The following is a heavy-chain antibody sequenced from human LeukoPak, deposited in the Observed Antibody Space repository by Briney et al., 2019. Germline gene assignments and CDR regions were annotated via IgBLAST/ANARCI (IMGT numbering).Heavy chain of an antibody. CDR1: DYSISSGYF. Sequence: SETLSLTCSVSDYSISSGYFWGWIRQPPGKGLEWIGSIHLRGTTSYNPSLRGRVTISVDTSSNQSSLKLYSVTAADTAVYYCAREFGGTYGSFEYWGQGSLVTVSS. CDR2: IHLRGTT. V-gene: IGHV4-38-2*02. J-gene: IGHJ4*02. D-gene: IGHD1-26*01. CDR3: AREFGGTYGSFEY.